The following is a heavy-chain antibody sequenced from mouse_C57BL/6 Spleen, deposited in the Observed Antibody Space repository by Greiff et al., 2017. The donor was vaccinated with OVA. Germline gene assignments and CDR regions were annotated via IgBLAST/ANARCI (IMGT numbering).Heavy chain of an antibody. D-gene: IGHD1-1*01. J-gene: IGHJ1*03. CDR1: GYTFTDYN. CDR2: INPNNGGT. V-gene: IGHV1-18*01. Sequence: VQLQQSGPELVKPGASVKIPCKASGYTFTDYNMDWVKQSHGKSLEWIGDINPNNGGTIYNQKFKGKATLTVDKSSSTAYMELRSLTSEDTAVYYCARGDYYYGSSPLWYFDVWGTGTTVTGSS. CDR3: ARGDYYYGSSPLWYFDV.